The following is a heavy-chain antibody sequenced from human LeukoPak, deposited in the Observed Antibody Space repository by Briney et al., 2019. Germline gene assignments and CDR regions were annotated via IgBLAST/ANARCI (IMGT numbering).Heavy chain of an antibody. D-gene: IGHD5-12*01. J-gene: IGHJ4*02. CDR2: IKKDGSET. V-gene: IGHV3-7*03. CDR1: KFTFSSYW. Sequence: GGSLRLSCVASKFTFSSYWMSWVRQVPGKGLEWVANIKKDGSETYYVDSVKGRFTISRDNAKNSLYLQMNSLRAEDTAMYYCARGRYSGTTYYFDYWGQGTLVTVSS. CDR3: ARGRYSGTTYYFDY.